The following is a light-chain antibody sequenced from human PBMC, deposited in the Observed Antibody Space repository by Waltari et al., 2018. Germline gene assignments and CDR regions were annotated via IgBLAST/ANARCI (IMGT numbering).Light chain of an antibody. J-gene: IGKJ5*01. Sequence: CMASQSGNSHLARNQQKPGQAPRLPIYDASNRATGIPARFRGSGSGTDFTLTISSLEPEDFAVYYCQQRSNWPPITFGQGTRLEMK. CDR3: QQRSNWPPIT. CDR1: QSGNSH. V-gene: IGKV3-11*01. CDR2: DAS.